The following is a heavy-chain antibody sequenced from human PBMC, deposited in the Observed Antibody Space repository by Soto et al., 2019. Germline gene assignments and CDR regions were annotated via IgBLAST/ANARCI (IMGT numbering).Heavy chain of an antibody. CDR1: GGTISGYY. CDR3: ARGQRFSDWFDP. Sequence: QVHLQESGPGLVKPSETLSLTCSVSGGTISGYYWTWIRQPAGKGLEWIGRIYSSGNTKYNPSLQSRVTMSLDTSNNQCSLRLNSVTAADTAVYYCARGQRFSDWFDPWGQGTLVTVSS. V-gene: IGHV4-4*07. J-gene: IGHJ5*02. D-gene: IGHD3-3*01. CDR2: IYSSGNT.